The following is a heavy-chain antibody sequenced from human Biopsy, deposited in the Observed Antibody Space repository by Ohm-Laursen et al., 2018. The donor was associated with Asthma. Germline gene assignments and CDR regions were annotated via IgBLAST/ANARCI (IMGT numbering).Heavy chain of an antibody. CDR1: GFAVSRDY. CDR3: AKDERLYYGSDSKYMQPVPLGD. J-gene: IGHJ4*02. CDR2: IYSGGTS. Sequence: LSLTCAASGFAVSRDYMFWVRQAPGKGLEWVSVIYSGGTSHTADSVRGRFTISRDKSENTLYLQMNSLRAEDTAVYYCAKDERLYYGSDSKYMQPVPLGDWGQGTLVAVSS. D-gene: IGHD3-10*01. V-gene: IGHV3-53*01.